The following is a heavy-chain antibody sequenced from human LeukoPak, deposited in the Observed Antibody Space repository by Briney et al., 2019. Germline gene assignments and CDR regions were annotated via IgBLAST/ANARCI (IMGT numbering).Heavy chain of an antibody. D-gene: IGHD3-10*01. CDR2: IYYSGST. CDR1: GGSISSSSYY. J-gene: IGHJ5*02. Sequence: SETLSLTCTVSGGSISSSSYYWGWIRQPPGKGLEWIGSIYYSGSTYYNPSLESRVTISVDTSKNQFSLKLSSVTAADTAVYYCASTFGGGGNWFDPWGQGTLVTVSS. V-gene: IGHV4-39*01. CDR3: ASTFGGGGNWFDP.